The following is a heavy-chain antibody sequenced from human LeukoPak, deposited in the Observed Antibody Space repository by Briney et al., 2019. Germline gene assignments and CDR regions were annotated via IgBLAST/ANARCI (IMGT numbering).Heavy chain of an antibody. CDR1: GYTFTSYD. Sequence: ASVKVSCKASGYTFTSYDINWVRQATGQGLEWMGWMNPNSGNTNYAQKLQGRVTMTTDTSTSTAYMELRSLRSDDTAVYYCAREASYYGLGDAFDIWGQGTMVTVSS. J-gene: IGHJ3*02. CDR2: MNPNSGNT. V-gene: IGHV1-18*01. CDR3: AREASYYGLGDAFDI. D-gene: IGHD1-26*01.